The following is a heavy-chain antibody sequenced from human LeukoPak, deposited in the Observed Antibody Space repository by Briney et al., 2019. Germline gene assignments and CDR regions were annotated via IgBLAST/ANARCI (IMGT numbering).Heavy chain of an antibody. Sequence: SVKVSCKASGGTFSSYAISWVRQAPGQGLEWMGGIIPIFGTANYAQKFRGRVTITTDESTSTAYMELSSLRSEDTAVYYCARDYGDSSSWYLNWFDPWGQGTLVTVSS. J-gene: IGHJ5*02. CDR2: IIPIFGTA. D-gene: IGHD6-13*01. CDR1: GGTFSSYA. CDR3: ARDYGDSSSWYLNWFDP. V-gene: IGHV1-69*05.